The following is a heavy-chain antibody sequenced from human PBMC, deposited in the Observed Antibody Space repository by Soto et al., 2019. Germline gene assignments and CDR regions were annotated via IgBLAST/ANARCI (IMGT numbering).Heavy chain of an antibody. CDR1: GGTFSSYA. CDR3: ERYNWNYATATFDY. V-gene: IGHV1-69*13. D-gene: IGHD1-7*01. CDR2: IIPIFGTA. J-gene: IGHJ4*02. Sequence: SVKVSCKASGGTFSSYAISWVRQAPGQGLEWMGGIIPIFGTANYAQKFQGRVTITADESTSTAYMELSSLRSEDTAVYYCERYNWNYATATFDYWGQGTLVTVSS.